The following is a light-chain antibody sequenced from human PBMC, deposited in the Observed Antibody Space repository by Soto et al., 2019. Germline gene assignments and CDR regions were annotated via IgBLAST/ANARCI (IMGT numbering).Light chain of an antibody. V-gene: IGKV1-5*01. CDR3: HQYNGFSLM. J-gene: IGKJ1*01. CDR1: QTVSTW. CDR2: DAS. Sequence: DIQMTQSPSTLSASVGDRVTITCRASQTVSTWLAWYQQKPGKAPDLLISDASRLQRGVPSRFSGSGSGTEFTLTISSLQSYDFETYYCHQYNGFSLMLGQGTTVELK.